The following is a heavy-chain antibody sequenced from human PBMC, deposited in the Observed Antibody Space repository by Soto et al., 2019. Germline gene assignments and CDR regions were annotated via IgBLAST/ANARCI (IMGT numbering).Heavy chain of an antibody. CDR1: GFTFSYYR. V-gene: IGHV3-7*01. Sequence: GGSLRLSCAASGFTFSYYRMSWVRQAPGKGLEWVANIKQEGIERRYVDSVKGRFTISRDNAKDSLFLQMNSLRVEDTAVYYCVREYSGYEGDAFDIWGQGTMVTVSS. J-gene: IGHJ3*02. CDR2: IKQEGIER. CDR3: VREYSGYEGDAFDI. D-gene: IGHD5-12*01.